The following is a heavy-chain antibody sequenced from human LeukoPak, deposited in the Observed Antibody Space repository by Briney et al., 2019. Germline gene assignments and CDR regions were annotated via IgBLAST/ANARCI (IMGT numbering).Heavy chain of an antibody. CDR1: GFTFSSYA. V-gene: IGHV3-23*01. D-gene: IGHD2-2*01. J-gene: IGHJ6*03. Sequence: GGSLRLSCAASGFTFSSYAMSWVRQAPGKGLEWVSAISGSGGSTYYADSVKGRFTISRDNAKNSLYLQMNSLRAEDTAVYYCAGGSSTSCYCRYYYYYYMDVWGKGTTVTVSS. CDR2: ISGSGGST. CDR3: AGGSSTSCYCRYYYYYYMDV.